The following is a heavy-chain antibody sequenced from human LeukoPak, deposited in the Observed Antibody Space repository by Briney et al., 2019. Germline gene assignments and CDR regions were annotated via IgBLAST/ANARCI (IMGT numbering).Heavy chain of an antibody. D-gene: IGHD3-10*01. CDR3: ARLSAYYYGSYFYYYMDV. V-gene: IGHV3-7*01. CDR2: IKQDESER. CDR1: GFSFSSYW. J-gene: IGHJ6*03. Sequence: GGSLRLSCAGSGFSFSSYWMTWVRQSPGKGPEWVADIKQDESERYTVDSVKGRFTISRDNAKNSVYLHMNSLRADDTALYYCARLSAYYYGSYFYYYMDVWGKGTTVTVSS.